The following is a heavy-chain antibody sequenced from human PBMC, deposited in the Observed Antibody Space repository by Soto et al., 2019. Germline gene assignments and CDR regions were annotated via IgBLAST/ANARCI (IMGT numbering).Heavy chain of an antibody. V-gene: IGHV4-30-2*01. CDR1: GGSISSGGYS. J-gene: IGHJ6*02. CDR2: IFHSGST. CDR3: ARQYYYGSGSYYTFYYYYYGMDV. D-gene: IGHD3-10*01. Sequence: PSETLSLTCAVSGGSISSGGYSWSWLRQPPGKGLEWIGYIFHSGSTYYNPSLKSRVTISVDGSKNHFSLELSSVTAADTAVYYCARQYYYGSGSYYTFYYYYYGMDVWGQGTTVTVSS.